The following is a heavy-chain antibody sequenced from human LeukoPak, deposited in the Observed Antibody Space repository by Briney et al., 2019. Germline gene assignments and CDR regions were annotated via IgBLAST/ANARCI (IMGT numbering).Heavy chain of an antibody. CDR3: ARDLSSGYYGAFDI. J-gene: IGHJ3*02. CDR1: GGSFNGYY. CDR2: INHSGST. D-gene: IGHD3-22*01. V-gene: IGHV4-34*01. Sequence: SETLSLTCAVYGGSFNGYYWSWIRQPPGKGLEWIGEINHSGSTNYSPSLKSRVTLSVDTSKNQFSLRLSSVTAADTAVYYCARDLSSGYYGAFDIWGQGTMVTVSS.